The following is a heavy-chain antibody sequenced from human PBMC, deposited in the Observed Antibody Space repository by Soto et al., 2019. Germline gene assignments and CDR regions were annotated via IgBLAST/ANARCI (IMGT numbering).Heavy chain of an antibody. D-gene: IGHD3-22*01. CDR3: ARFDYYDSSGYVDFGPK. CDR1: GGSISSYY. CDR2: IYYSGST. V-gene: IGHV4-59*01. Sequence: QVQLQESGPGLVKPSETLSLTCTVSGGSISSYYWSWIRQPPGKGLEWIGYIYYSGSTNYNPSLQSRVTITVDTSKNQFALKLSSVTSADTAVYYSARFDYYDSSGYVDFGPKWGQGTLVTVSS. J-gene: IGHJ4*02.